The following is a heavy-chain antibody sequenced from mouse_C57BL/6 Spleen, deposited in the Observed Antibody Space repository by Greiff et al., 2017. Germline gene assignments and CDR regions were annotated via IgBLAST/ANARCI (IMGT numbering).Heavy chain of an antibody. V-gene: IGHV5-9*01. CDR1: GFTFSSYT. CDR2: ISGGGGNT. D-gene: IGHD1-1*01. Sequence: EVQGVESGGGLVKPGGSLKLSCAASGFTFSSYTMSWVRQTPEKRLEWVATISGGGGNTYYPDSVKGRFTISRDNAKNTLYLQMSSLRSEDTALYYCARQADYYGSSSYWYFDVWGTGTTVTVSS. J-gene: IGHJ1*03. CDR3: ARQADYYGSSSYWYFDV.